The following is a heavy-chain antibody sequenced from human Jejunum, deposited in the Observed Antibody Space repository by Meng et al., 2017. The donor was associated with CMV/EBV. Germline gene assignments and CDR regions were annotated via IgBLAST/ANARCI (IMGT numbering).Heavy chain of an antibody. D-gene: IGHD3-16*01. Sequence: LSFAASGFTFSTYWMHWVRQPPGKGLVWVSRMNSDGSTTNYADSVKGRFTISRDNAKNTLYLQMNSLSAEDTAVYYCATAGEFRFDNWGQGTLVTVSS. CDR2: MNSDGSTT. J-gene: IGHJ4*02. CDR1: GFTFSTYW. V-gene: IGHV3-74*01. CDR3: ATAGEFRFDN.